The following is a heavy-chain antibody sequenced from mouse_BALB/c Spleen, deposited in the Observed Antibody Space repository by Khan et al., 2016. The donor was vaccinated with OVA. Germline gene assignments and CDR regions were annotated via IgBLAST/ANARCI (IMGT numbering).Heavy chain of an antibody. Sequence: QIQLVQSGPELKKPGETVRISCKASGYTFTTAGMQWVQKMPGKGLKWIGWIDTHLGVTKYAEDFKGRFAFSLETSASTAYLQITNLKNEDTATYFWARGGAAYYRNDGYAMEYWGQGTSVTVSS. V-gene: IGHV9-4*02. D-gene: IGHD2-14*01. J-gene: IGHJ4*01. CDR1: GYTFTTAG. CDR3: ARGGAAYYRNDGYAMEY. CDR2: IDTHLGVT.